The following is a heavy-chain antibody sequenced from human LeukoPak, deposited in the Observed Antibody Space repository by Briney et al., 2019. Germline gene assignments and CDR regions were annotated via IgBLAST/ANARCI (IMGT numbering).Heavy chain of an antibody. CDR2: IYYTGTT. J-gene: IGHJ5*02. CDR3: VRGSHSPRGWFDP. Sequence: SETLSLTCTVSGGSISSDGYYWGWVRQPPGKGLEWIGSIYYTGTTYYNPSLKSRVSISVDVSKNKFSLKLTSVTAADTALYYCVRGSHSPRGWFDPWGQGTLVTVSS. CDR1: GGSISSDGYY. V-gene: IGHV4-39*07. D-gene: IGHD1-26*01.